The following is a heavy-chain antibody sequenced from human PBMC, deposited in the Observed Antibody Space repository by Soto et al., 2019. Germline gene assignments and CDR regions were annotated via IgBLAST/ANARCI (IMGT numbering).Heavy chain of an antibody. CDR3: ARDQPSFRYSSGCSLY. V-gene: IGHV1-18*01. D-gene: IGHD6-19*01. J-gene: IGHJ4*02. Sequence: QVQLVQSGAEVKKPGASVKVSCKASGYTFTSYGISWVRQAPGQGLEWMGWISAYNGNTNYAQKLQGRVTMTTDTSTSTAYVELRNLRSDETAAYYCARDQPSFRYSSGCSLYWGQGTPVTVST. CDR2: ISAYNGNT. CDR1: GYTFTSYG.